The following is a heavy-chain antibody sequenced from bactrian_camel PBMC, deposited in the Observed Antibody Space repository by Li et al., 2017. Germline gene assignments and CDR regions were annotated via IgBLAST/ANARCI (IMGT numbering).Heavy chain of an antibody. Sequence: HVQLVESGGGSVQAGGSLRLSCAVSGHTYSRICMGWFRQAPGKEREGVAVITGDGRTRYADSVKGRFTISRDNAKNTVALQMNNLKTEDSAMYYCAIDALDRRYGGWFPRGPGTQVTVS. CDR3: AIDALDRRYGGWFP. J-gene: IGHJ4*01. V-gene: IGHV3S53*01. CDR1: GHTYSRIC. CDR2: ITGDGRT. D-gene: IGHD1*01.